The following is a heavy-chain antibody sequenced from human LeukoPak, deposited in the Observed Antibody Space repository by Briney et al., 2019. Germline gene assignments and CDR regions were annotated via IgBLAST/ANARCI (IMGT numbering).Heavy chain of an antibody. D-gene: IGHD2-15*01. J-gene: IGHJ4*02. CDR3: AKVRGLGYCSGGSCLIDY. CDR1: GFTFSSYG. Sequence: QPGGSLRLSCAASGFTFSSYGMHWVRQAPGKGLEGVAFIRYDGSNKYYADSVKGRFTISRDNSKNTLYLQMNSLRAEDTAVYYCAKVRGLGYCSGGSCLIDYWGQGTLVTVSS. V-gene: IGHV3-30*02. CDR2: IRYDGSNK.